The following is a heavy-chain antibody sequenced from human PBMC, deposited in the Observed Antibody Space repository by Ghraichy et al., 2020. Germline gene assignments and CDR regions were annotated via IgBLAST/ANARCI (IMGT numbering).Heavy chain of an antibody. CDR2: ISYDGSNK. D-gene: IGHD5-18*01. V-gene: IGHV3-30*03. Sequence: GGSLRLSCAASGFTFSSYGMHWVRQAPGKGLEWVAVISYDGSNKYYADSVKGRFTISRDNSKNTLYLQMNSLRAEDTAVYYCAGTAPIDYWGQGTLVTVSS. CDR3: AGTAPIDY. CDR1: GFTFSSYG. J-gene: IGHJ4*02.